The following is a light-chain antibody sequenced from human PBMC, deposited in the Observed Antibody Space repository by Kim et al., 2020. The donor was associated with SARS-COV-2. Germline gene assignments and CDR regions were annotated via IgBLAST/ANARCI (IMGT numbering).Light chain of an antibody. CDR1: NLGDKS. CDR2: YDS. J-gene: IGLJ3*02. CDR3: QVWDSGSDHWV. V-gene: IGLV3-21*04. Sequence: APGKTANMSWGGNNLGDKSVRWYQQKPGQAPILVIFYDSDRPSGIPERFSGSTSGNTATLTISRVEVGDEADYYCQVWDSGSDHWVFGGGTKVTVL.